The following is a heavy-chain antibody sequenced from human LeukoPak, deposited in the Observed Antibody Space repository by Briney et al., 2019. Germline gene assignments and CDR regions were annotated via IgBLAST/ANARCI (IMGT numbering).Heavy chain of an antibody. J-gene: IGHJ4*02. D-gene: IGHD3-22*01. CDR2: IYYSGST. CDR3: LGRDDQGSGDYYDSTGEAFDY. V-gene: IGHV4-39*07. Sequence: SETLSLTCTVSGGSISSSSYYWGWIRQPPGTGLEWIGSIYYSGSTYYNPSLKSRVTISLDTSKNQFSLKLNSVTAADTAVYYCLGRDDQGSGDYYDSTGEAFDYWGQGALVTVSS. CDR1: GGSISSSSYY.